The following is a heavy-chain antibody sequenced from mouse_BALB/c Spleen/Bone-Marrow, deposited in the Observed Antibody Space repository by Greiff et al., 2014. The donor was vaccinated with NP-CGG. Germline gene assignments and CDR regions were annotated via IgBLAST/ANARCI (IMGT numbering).Heavy chain of an antibody. CDR3: ASYYGYDEGFAY. CDR2: IDPSDSYT. V-gene: IGHV1-69*02. CDR1: GYTFTSYW. J-gene: IGHJ3*01. D-gene: IGHD2-2*01. Sequence: QVQLQQSGAELVKPGASVKLSCKASGYTFTSYWIHRVKQRPGQGLEWIGEIDPSDSYTNYNQKFKGKATLTVDKSSSTAYMQLSSLTSEDSAVYYCASYYGYDEGFAYWGQGTLVTVSA.